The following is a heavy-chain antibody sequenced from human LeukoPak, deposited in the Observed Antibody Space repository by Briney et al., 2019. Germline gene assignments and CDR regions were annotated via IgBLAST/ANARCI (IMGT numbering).Heavy chain of an antibody. Sequence: SETLSLTCVVSGGSLSTHHWSWIRQSPGRGLEWIGYISDSGTTKYNPSLKSRATISLDTSKNQFSLKLTSVTAADTALFFCARGYDIDVWGQGTTVTVSS. CDR2: ISDSGTT. V-gene: IGHV4-59*11. J-gene: IGHJ6*02. CDR1: GGSLSTHH. CDR3: ARGYDIDV.